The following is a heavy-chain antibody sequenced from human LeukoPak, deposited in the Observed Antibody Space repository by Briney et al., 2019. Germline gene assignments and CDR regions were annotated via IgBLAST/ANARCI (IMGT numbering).Heavy chain of an antibody. Sequence: PSGTLSLTCDVSGGSVSHSNWWTWVRQSPGKGLEWIGEVHPSEGTNYNPSLKSRVTLSVDKSKNQFSLRLNSVTAADTAMYYCARSHDHLWGNYPDYWGQGTLVTVSS. D-gene: IGHD3-16*02. J-gene: IGHJ4*02. CDR3: ARSHDHLWGNYPDY. CDR2: VHPSEGT. CDR1: GGSVSHSNW. V-gene: IGHV4-4*02.